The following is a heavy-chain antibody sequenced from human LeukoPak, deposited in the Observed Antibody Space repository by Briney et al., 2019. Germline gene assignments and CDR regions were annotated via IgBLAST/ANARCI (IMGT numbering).Heavy chain of an antibody. CDR2: INPNSGGT. Sequence: ASVKVSCKASGYTFTGYYMHWVRQAPGQGLEWMGWINPNSGGTNYAQKFQGRVTMTRDMSTSTVYMELSSLRSEDTAVYYCARDRCNGTSCSGRVAFDIWGQGTMITVSS. CDR3: ARDRCNGTSCSGRVAFDI. V-gene: IGHV1-2*02. CDR1: GYTFTGYY. J-gene: IGHJ3*02. D-gene: IGHD2-2*01.